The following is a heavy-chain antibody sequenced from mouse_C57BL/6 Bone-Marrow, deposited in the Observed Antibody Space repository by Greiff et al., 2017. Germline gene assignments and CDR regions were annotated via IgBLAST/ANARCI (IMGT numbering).Heavy chain of an antibody. D-gene: IGHD2-2*01. J-gene: IGHJ3*01. CDR2: ISSGSSTI. Sequence: EVKLMESGGGLVKPGGSLKLSCAASGFTFSDYGMHWVRQAPEKGLEWVAYISSGSSTIYYADTVKGRFTISRDNAKNTLFLQMTSLRSEDTAMYYCARWLRGVAYWGQGTLVTVSA. V-gene: IGHV5-17*01. CDR3: ARWLRGVAY. CDR1: GFTFSDYG.